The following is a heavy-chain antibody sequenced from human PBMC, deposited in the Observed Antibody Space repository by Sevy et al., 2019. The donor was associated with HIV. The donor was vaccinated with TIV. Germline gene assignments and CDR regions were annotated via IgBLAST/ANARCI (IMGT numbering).Heavy chain of an antibody. CDR3: ARDMTCGGDCYYFDN. D-gene: IGHD2-21*02. CDR1: GDTFRKYV. CDR2: IIPVYGTT. Sequence: ASVKVSCKASGDTFRKYVISWVRQAPGQGLEWMGGIIPVYGTTNYAQKFQARVTFTADASTGTVYMELSGLRSEDTAVYYCARDMTCGGDCYYFDNWGQGALVTVSS. J-gene: IGHJ4*02. V-gene: IGHV1-69*13.